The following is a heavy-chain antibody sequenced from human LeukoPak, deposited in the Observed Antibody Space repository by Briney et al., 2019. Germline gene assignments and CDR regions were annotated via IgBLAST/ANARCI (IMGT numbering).Heavy chain of an antibody. D-gene: IGHD6-19*01. CDR1: GFTFSTYE. CDR3: SLLAVASPQDY. CDR2: ISSSGSTV. Sequence: GGSLRLSCAASGFTFSTYEMHWVRQAPGKGLESVSDISSSGSTVYYADSVKGRFTTSRDNAKNFLYLQMHSLRAEDTAVYYCSLLAVASPQDYWGQGTLVTVSS. J-gene: IGHJ4*02. V-gene: IGHV3-48*03.